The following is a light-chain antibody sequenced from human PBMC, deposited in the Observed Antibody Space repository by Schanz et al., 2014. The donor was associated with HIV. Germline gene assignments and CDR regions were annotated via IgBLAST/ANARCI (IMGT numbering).Light chain of an antibody. Sequence: QSVLTQPPSVSGAPGQRVTISCNGTSSNIGAGYDVHWYQQFTGTAPKLLIYGNSNRPSGVPDRFSGSKSGTSASLAITGLQAEDEADYYCQSYDSSLSGSVFGGGTKLTV. CDR3: QSYDSSLSGSV. CDR1: SSNIGAGYD. CDR2: GNS. J-gene: IGLJ3*02. V-gene: IGLV1-40*01.